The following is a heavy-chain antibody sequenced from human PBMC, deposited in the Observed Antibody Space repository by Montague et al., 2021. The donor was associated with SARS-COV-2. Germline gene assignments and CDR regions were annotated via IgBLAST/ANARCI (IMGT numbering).Heavy chain of an antibody. CDR1: GFTFSSYA. CDR3: ARVYSGSYRGYFDY. Sequence: SLRLSCAASGFTFSSYAMHWVRQAPGKGLEWVAVISYDGSNKYYADSVKGRFTISRDNPKNTLYLQMNSLRAEDTAVYYCARVYSGSYRGYFDYWGQGTLVTVSS. J-gene: IGHJ4*02. D-gene: IGHD1-26*01. V-gene: IGHV3-30*04. CDR2: ISYDGSNK.